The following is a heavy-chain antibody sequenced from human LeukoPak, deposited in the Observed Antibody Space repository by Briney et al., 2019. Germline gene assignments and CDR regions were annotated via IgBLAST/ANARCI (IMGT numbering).Heavy chain of an antibody. Sequence: PGGSLRLSCAASGFTFSSYWMHWVRQAPGKGLVWVSRINSDGSSTSYADSVKGRFTTSRDNAKNTLYLQMNSLRAEDTAVYYCARGLSYGAHDYWGQGTLVTVSS. J-gene: IGHJ4*02. D-gene: IGHD3-10*01. CDR3: ARGLSYGAHDY. CDR2: INSDGSST. CDR1: GFTFSSYW. V-gene: IGHV3-74*01.